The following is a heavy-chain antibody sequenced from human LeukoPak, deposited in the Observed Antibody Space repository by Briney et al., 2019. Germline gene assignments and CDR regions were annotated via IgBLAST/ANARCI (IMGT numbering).Heavy chain of an antibody. D-gene: IGHD5-18*01. J-gene: IGHJ6*03. Sequence: GGSLRLSCAASGFTFSSYGMHWVRQAPGKGLEWVAFIRYDGSNKYYADSVKGRFTISRDNSKNTLYLQMNSLRAEDTAVYYCAKGSGYSYGYPYYYYYMDVWGKGTTVTISS. V-gene: IGHV3-30*02. CDR1: GFTFSSYG. CDR2: IRYDGSNK. CDR3: AKGSGYSYGYPYYYYYMDV.